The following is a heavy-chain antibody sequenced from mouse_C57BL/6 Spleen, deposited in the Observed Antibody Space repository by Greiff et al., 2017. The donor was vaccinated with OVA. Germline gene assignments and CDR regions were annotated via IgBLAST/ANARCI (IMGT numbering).Heavy chain of an antibody. CDR2: ISGGGGNT. J-gene: IGHJ3*01. CDR1: GFTFSSYT. V-gene: IGHV5-9*01. CDR3: ARHGGYSSFAY. Sequence: EVQRVESGGGLVKPGGSLKLSCAASGFTFSSYTMSWVRQTPEKRLEWVATISGGGGNTYYPDSVKGRFTISRDNAKNTLYLQMSSLRSEDTALYYCARHGGYSSFAYWGQGTLVTVSA. D-gene: IGHD2-3*01.